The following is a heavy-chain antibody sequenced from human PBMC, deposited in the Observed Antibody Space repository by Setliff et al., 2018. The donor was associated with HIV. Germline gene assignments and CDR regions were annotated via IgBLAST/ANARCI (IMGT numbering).Heavy chain of an antibody. CDR3: ARGIAAAGR. J-gene: IGHJ4*02. V-gene: IGHV4-39*07. D-gene: IGHD6-13*01. CDR2: IFYSGHT. Sequence: SETLSLTCTVSGGSISSSSYYWGWIRQPPGKGLEWIGNIFYSGHTFYNPSLKSRVTILVDTSKNQFSLKLSSVTAADTAVHYCARGIAAAGRWGQGTQVTVSS. CDR1: GGSISSSSYY.